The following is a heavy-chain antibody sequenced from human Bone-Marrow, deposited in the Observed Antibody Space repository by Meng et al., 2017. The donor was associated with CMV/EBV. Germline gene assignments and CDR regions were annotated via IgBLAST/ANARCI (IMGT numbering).Heavy chain of an antibody. V-gene: IGHV1-18*01. D-gene: IGHD3-10*01. Sequence: ASVKVSCKASGYTFTSYAISWVRQAPGQGLEWMGWISAYNGNTNYAQKLQGRGTMTTDTSTSTAYMELRSLRSDDTAVYYCARIRVWFRDFDYWGQGTLVTVSS. CDR2: ISAYNGNT. CDR1: GYTFTSYA. J-gene: IGHJ4*02. CDR3: ARIRVWFRDFDY.